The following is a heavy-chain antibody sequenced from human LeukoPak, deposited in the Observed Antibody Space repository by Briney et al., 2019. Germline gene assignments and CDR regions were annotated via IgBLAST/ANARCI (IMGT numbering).Heavy chain of an antibody. CDR2: INPNSGGT. CDR3: ARPGLRVSGPFNF. Sequence: ASVKVSCKASGYTFTEYNIHWVRQAPGRGLEWMGWINPNSGGTNYAQKFQGRVTMTRDTSINTAYMEVSRLSFDDTAVYYCARPGLRVSGPFNFWGQGTLVTVSS. V-gene: IGHV1-2*02. J-gene: IGHJ4*02. D-gene: IGHD3-16*01. CDR1: GYTFTEYN.